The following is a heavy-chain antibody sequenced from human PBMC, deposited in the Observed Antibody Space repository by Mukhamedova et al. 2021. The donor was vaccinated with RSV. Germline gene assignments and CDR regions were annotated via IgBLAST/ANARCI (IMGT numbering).Heavy chain of an antibody. Sequence: KGRFTVSRDKSKNTLYLQMNSLRAEDTAVYYCAKHRWDGYNSAEYWGQGTLVTVSS. J-gene: IGHJ4*02. V-gene: IGHV3-23*01. D-gene: IGHD5-24*01. CDR3: AKHRWDGYNSAEY.